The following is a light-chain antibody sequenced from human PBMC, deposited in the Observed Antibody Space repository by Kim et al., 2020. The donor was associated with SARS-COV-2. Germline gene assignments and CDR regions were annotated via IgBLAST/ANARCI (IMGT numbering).Light chain of an antibody. CDR3: QQYGSSPVT. CDR2: GAS. V-gene: IGKV3-20*01. Sequence: EIVLTQSPGTLSLSPGERATLSCRASQSVSSNSLAWFQQKPGQAPRLLIYGASSRATGIPDRFSGSGSGTDFTLTISRLEPEDFAVYYCQQYGSSPVTFGQGTKVDIK. J-gene: IGKJ2*01. CDR1: QSVSSNS.